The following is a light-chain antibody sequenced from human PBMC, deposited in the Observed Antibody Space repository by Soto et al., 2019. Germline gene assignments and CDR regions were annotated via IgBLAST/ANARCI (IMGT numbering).Light chain of an antibody. Sequence: QSVLTQPPSASGSPGQSVTISCNGTSSDVGAYNYVSWYQQYPGKAPKLMIYEVTKRPSGVPDRFSGSKSGNTASLTVSGLQAEDEADYYCTSYVGNDIWVFGGGTKLTVL. CDR3: TSYVGNDIWV. CDR1: SSDVGAYNY. J-gene: IGLJ3*02. V-gene: IGLV2-8*01. CDR2: EVT.